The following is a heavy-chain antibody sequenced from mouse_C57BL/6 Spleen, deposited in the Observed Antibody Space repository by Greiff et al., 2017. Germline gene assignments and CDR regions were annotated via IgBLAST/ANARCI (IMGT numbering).Heavy chain of an antibody. CDR3: ARTGGYNRKLYWYFDV. CDR1: GYTFTSYW. CDR2: IDPSDSYT. D-gene: IGHD2-2*01. J-gene: IGHJ1*03. Sequence: QVQLQQPGAELVMPGASVKLSCKASGYTFTSYWMHWVKQRPGQGLEWIGEIDPSDSYTNYNQKFKGKSTLTVDKSSSTAYMQLSSLTSEDSAVDYCARTGGYNRKLYWYFDVWGTGTTVTVSS. V-gene: IGHV1-69*01.